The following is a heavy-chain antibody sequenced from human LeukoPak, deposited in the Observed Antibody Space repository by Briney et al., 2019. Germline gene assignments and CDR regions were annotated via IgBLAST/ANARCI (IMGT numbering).Heavy chain of an antibody. CDR1: GYTFTRYG. CDR3: ARDVEAPTFDY. CDR2: ISDYNVNT. V-gene: IGHV1-18*01. J-gene: IGHJ4*02. Sequence: GISVKVSCKASGYTFTRYGISWVRQAPGQGLEWMGWISDYNVNTNYAQKLQGRVTMTTDTSTSTAYMEPRSLRSDDTAVYYCARDVEAPTFDYWGQGTLVTVSS.